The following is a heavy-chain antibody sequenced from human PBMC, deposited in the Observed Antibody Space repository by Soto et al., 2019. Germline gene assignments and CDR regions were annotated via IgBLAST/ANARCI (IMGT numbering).Heavy chain of an antibody. CDR2: INAGNGNT. D-gene: IGHD4-17*01. J-gene: IGHJ5*02. V-gene: IGHV1-3*01. CDR1: GYTFTRYA. Sequence: ASVKVSCRACGYTFTRYAMHWERQAPGQRLEWMGWINAGNGNTKYSQKFQGRVTITRDTSASTAYMELSSLRSEDTAVYYCARGPRGDYDWFDPWGQGTLVTVSS. CDR3: ARGPRGDYDWFDP.